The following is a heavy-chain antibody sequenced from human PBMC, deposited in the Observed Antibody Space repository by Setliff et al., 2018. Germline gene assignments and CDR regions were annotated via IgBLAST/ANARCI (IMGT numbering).Heavy chain of an antibody. CDR2: INPSGGLT. Sequence: ASVNVPCKASGYTLSKYYMHWVRQAPGQGLEWMGIINPSGGLTKYAQKFQGRVSMTTDTSTSTAYMELRNLRSDDTAQYYCARAPLMVVVPPDAHRFDPWGQGTLVTVSS. J-gene: IGHJ5*02. CDR3: ARAPLMVVVPPDAHRFDP. V-gene: IGHV1-46*01. D-gene: IGHD2-2*01. CDR1: GYTLSKYY.